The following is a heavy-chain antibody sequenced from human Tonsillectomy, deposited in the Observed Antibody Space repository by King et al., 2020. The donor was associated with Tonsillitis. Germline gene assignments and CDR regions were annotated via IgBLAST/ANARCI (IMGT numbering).Heavy chain of an antibody. V-gene: IGHV3-30*03. Sequence: VQLVESGGGVVQPGRSLRLSCAASGFTFSSYGMHWVRQAPGKGLEWVAVISYDGSNKYYADSVKGRFTISRDNSKNTLYLQMNSLRAEDTAVYYCATWVRGNGMGTGNFDYWGQGTLVTVSS. D-gene: IGHD1-14*01. CDR3: ATWVRGNGMGTGNFDY. J-gene: IGHJ4*02. CDR2: ISYDGSNK. CDR1: GFTFSSYG.